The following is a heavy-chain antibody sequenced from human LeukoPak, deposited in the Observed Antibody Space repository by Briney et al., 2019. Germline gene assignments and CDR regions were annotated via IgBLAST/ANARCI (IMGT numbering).Heavy chain of an antibody. V-gene: IGHV5-51*01. CDR2: IYPGDSDT. J-gene: IGHJ4*02. Sequence: GESLKNSCKGSGYSFTSYWIGWVRQMPGKGLEWMGIIYPGDSDTRYSPSFQGQVTISADKSISTAYLQWSSLKASDTAMYYCARHSSRGRYYDSSGYFDYWGQGTLVTVSS. D-gene: IGHD3-22*01. CDR3: ARHSSRGRYYDSSGYFDY. CDR1: GYSFTSYW.